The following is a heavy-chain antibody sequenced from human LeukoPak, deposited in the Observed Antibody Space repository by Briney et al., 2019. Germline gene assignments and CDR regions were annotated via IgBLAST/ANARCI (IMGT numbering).Heavy chain of an antibody. CDR2: INPNSGDT. J-gene: IGHJ4*02. CDR1: GYTFTGYY. CDR3: ARGSMRYFDY. V-gene: IGHV1-2*02. Sequence: ASVTVSCTASGYTFTGYYMHWVRQAPRQGLEWMGWINPNSGDTNYAQKFQDRVTMTRDPSITTAYMEMSSLRFDDTAVYCGARGSMRYFDYWGQGTLVTVYS.